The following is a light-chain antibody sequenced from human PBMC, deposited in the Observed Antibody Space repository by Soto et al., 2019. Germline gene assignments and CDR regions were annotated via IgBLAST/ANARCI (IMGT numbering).Light chain of an antibody. CDR1: QDIRND. CDR2: GAS. J-gene: IGKJ1*01. CDR3: LQDYSYPRT. Sequence: AIQMTQSPSSLSSSIGDRVTITCRASQDIRNDLGWYQQKPGTAPKLLIYGASTLQSGVPSRFSGSGSGTDFTLTINSLQPGDFAAYFCLQDYSYPRTFGQGTKVEVK. V-gene: IGKV1-6*01.